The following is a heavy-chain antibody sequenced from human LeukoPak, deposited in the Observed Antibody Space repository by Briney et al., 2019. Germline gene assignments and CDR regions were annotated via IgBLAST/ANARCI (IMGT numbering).Heavy chain of an antibody. CDR2: ISSSSNYI. D-gene: IGHD2-2*02. CDR3: ARDGRTAAIVGFDY. Sequence: PGGSLRLSCAASGFTLSSYSMNCVRQAPGKGLEWVSSISSSSNYIYYADSVKGRFTISRDNAKNSLYLQVNSLGAEDTAVYYCARDGRTAAIVGFDYWGQGTLVTVSS. CDR1: GFTLSSYS. J-gene: IGHJ4*02. V-gene: IGHV3-21*01.